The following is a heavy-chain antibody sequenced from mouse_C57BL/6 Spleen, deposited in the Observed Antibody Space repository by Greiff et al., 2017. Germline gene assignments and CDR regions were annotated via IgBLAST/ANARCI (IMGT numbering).Heavy chain of an antibody. D-gene: IGHD2-1*01. CDR2: IHTNSGST. Sequence: VQLQQPGAELVKPGASVKLSCKASGYTFTSYWMHWVQQRPGQGLEWIGMIHTNSGSTNYNEKFKSKATLTVDKSSSTDYMPLSSLASEDYAFYYSAPKIYYYLYWGQGTLVTVSA. CDR1: GYTFTSYW. CDR3: APKIYYYLY. V-gene: IGHV1-64*01. J-gene: IGHJ3*01.